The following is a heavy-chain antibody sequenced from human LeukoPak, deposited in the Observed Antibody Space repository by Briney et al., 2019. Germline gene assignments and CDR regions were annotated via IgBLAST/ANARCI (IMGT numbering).Heavy chain of an antibody. CDR2: IYTSGST. Sequence: SETLSLTCTVSGGSISSGSYYWSWIRQPAGKGLEWIGRIYTSGSTNYNPSLKSRVTISVDTSKNQFSLKLSSVTAADTAVYYCARVAKRDDAFDIWGQGTMVTVSS. CDR3: ARVAKRDDAFDI. CDR1: GGSISSGSYY. J-gene: IGHJ3*02. V-gene: IGHV4-61*02.